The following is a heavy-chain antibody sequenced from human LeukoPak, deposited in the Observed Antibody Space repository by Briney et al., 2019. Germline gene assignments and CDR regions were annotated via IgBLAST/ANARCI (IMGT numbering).Heavy chain of an antibody. CDR3: ARTHDYAGY. V-gene: IGHV4-39*01. Sequence: KASETLSLTCTVSGGSISGSSYYWGWIRQPPGKGLEWIGSIYYSGSTYYNPSLKSRVTISVDTSKNQFSLKLSSVTAADTAVYYCARTHDYAGYWGQGTLVTVSS. CDR2: IYYSGST. J-gene: IGHJ4*02. CDR1: GGSISGSSYY.